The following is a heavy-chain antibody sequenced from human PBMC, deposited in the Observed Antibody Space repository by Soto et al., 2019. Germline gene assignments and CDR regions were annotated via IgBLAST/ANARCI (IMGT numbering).Heavy chain of an antibody. V-gene: IGHV3-30-3*01. CDR2: ISYDGSNK. J-gene: IGHJ6*01. D-gene: IGHD2-8*01. CDR3: ANQYCTNGVCRYYYYYGMDV. Sequence: QVQLVESGGGVVQPGRSLRLSCAASGFTFSSYAMHWVRQAPGKGLEWVAVISYDGSNKYYADSVKGRFTISRDNSKNTLYLQMNSLRAEDTAVYYCANQYCTNGVCRYYYYYGMDVW. CDR1: GFTFSSYA.